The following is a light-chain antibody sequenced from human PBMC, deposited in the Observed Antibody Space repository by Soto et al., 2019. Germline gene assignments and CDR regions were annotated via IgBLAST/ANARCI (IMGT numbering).Light chain of an antibody. CDR2: DAS. CDR1: QDISNY. V-gene: IGKV1-33*01. CDR3: QQYDNLPIT. J-gene: IGKJ5*01. Sequence: DIQMTQPPSSLSASVGDRVTITCQASQDISNYLNWYQQKPGKAPKLLIYDASNLETGVPSRFSGSGSGTDFTFTITSLQPEDVAIYFCQQYDNLPITFGQGTRLEI.